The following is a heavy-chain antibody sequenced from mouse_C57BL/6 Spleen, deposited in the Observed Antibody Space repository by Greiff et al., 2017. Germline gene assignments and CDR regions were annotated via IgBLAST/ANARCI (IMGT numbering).Heavy chain of an antibody. V-gene: IGHV1-82*01. CDR1: GYAFSSSC. CDR2: IYPGDGDT. J-gene: IGHJ1*03. Sequence: QVQLQQSGPELVKPGASVKISCKASGYAFSSSCMNWVKQRPGKGLEWIGRIYPGDGDTYYNGKFTGKDTLTADKSSSTASMQLSRLTSEDAAVYFCARSSWTGYFDVWGTGTTVTVSS. CDR3: ARSSWTGYFDV.